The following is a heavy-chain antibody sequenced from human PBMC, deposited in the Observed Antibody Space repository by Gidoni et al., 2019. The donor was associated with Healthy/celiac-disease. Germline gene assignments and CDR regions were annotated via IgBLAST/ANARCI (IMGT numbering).Heavy chain of an antibody. CDR1: GATFSSYA. J-gene: IGHJ1*01. CDR3: ASPFYGDYVGGWADYFQH. Sequence: QVQLVQAGSEVKKPGSSVTVSGKASGATFSSYATSWVAQAPGQGLEWMGRIIPILGIANYAQKFQGRVTITADKSSSTAYMELSSLRSEDPAVYYCASPFYGDYVGGWADYFQHWGQGTLVTVSS. CDR2: IIPILGIA. D-gene: IGHD4-17*01. V-gene: IGHV1-69*04.